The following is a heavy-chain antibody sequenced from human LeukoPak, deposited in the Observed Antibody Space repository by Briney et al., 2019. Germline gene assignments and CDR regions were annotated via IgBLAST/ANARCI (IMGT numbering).Heavy chain of an antibody. CDR3: ARDRSRDGYNTFDY. D-gene: IGHD5-24*01. CDR1: GGSISSYY. V-gene: IGHV4-59*01. Sequence: SETLSLTCTVSGGSISSYYWSWIRQPPGKGLEWIGYIYYSGSTNYNPSLKSRVTISVDTSKNQFSLKLSSVTAADTAVYYCARDRSRDGYNTFDYWGQGTPVTVSS. J-gene: IGHJ4*02. CDR2: IYYSGST.